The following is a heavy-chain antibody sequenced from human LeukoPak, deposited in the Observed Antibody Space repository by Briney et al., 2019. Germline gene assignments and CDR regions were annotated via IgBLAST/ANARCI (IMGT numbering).Heavy chain of an antibody. D-gene: IGHD3-22*01. V-gene: IGHV3-11*05. CDR1: GFTFSDYY. Sequence: GGSLRLSCAASGFTFSDYYMSWIRQAPGKGLEWASYISSSSSYTNYADSVKGRFTISRDNAKNSLYLQMNSLRAEDTAVYYCARAYYYDSSGCDYWGQGTLVTVSS. CDR2: ISSSSSYT. CDR3: ARAYYYDSSGCDY. J-gene: IGHJ4*02.